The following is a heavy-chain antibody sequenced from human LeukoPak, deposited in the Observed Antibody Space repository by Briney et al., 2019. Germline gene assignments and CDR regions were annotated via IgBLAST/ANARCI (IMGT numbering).Heavy chain of an antibody. CDR2: IYYSGST. CDR3: ARDLRTRGIAAAGIWFDP. J-gene: IGHJ5*02. CDR1: GGSISSYY. Sequence: SETLSLTCSVSGGSISSYYWSWIRQPPGKVLEWIGYIYYSGSTNYNPSLKSRVTISVDTSKNQFSLKLSSVTAADTAVYYCARDLRTRGIAAAGIWFDPWGQGTLVTVSS. D-gene: IGHD6-13*01. V-gene: IGHV4-59*01.